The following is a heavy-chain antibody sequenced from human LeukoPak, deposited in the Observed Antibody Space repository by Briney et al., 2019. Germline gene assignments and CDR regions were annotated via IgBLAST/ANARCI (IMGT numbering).Heavy chain of an antibody. CDR3: AKDGGDIVTAITGDF. CDR2: IYSGGST. D-gene: IGHD5-12*01. Sequence: GGSLRLSCAASGFTVSSNYMSWVRQAPGKGLEWVSVIYSGGSTYYADSVKGRFTISRDSSKNTLYLQMNSLRAEDTAVYYCAKDGGDIVTAITGDFWGQGTRVTVSS. J-gene: IGHJ4*02. V-gene: IGHV3-53*05. CDR1: GFTVSSNY.